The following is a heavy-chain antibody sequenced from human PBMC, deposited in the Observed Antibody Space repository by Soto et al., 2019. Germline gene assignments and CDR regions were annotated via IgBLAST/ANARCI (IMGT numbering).Heavy chain of an antibody. CDR2: IYYSGST. CDR3: ARTGERWILGYYFDY. Sequence: QVQLQESGPGLVKPSQTLSLTCTVSGGSISSGGYYWSWIRQHPGKGLEWIGYIYYSGSTYYNPSLKSRVTISVDTSKTQFSLKLSSVTAADTAVYYCARTGERWILGYYFDYWGQGTLVTVSS. J-gene: IGHJ4*02. V-gene: IGHV4-31*03. D-gene: IGHD2-2*03. CDR1: GGSISSGGYY.